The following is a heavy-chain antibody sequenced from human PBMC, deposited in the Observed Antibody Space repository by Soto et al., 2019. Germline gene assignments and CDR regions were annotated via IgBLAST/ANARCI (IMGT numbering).Heavy chain of an antibody. D-gene: IGHD4-17*01. CDR3: ARPYGGKIGDAPDL. V-gene: IGHV3-23*01. CDR2: ISDAAGSA. J-gene: IGHJ3*01. CDR1: GFTFSSYA. Sequence: GGSLRLSCVASGFTFSSYAMSWVRQAPGKGLEWVSTISDAAGSAYYVDSVKGRFTISRDNSKKTLYLQMNSLRAEDSAVYYCARPYGGKIGDAPDLWGPGTMVTVSS.